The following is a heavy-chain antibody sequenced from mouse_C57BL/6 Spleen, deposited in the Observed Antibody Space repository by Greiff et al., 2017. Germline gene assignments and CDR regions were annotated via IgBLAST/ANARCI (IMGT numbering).Heavy chain of an antibody. CDR2: IDPSASYT. J-gene: IGHJ4*01. CDR3: ARRDSSGFYAMDY. D-gene: IGHD3-2*02. CDR1: GYTFTSYW. V-gene: IGHV1-50*01. Sequence: QVQLKQPGAELVKPGASVKLSCKASGYTFTSYWMQWVKQRPGQGLEWIGEIDPSASYTNYNQKFQGKATLTVDTSSSTAYRQLSSRTSEDSAVYYCARRDSSGFYAMDYWGQGTSVTVSS.